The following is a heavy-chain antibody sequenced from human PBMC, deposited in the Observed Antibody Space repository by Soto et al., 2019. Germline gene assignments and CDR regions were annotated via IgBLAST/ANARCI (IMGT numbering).Heavy chain of an antibody. J-gene: IGHJ4*02. V-gene: IGHV3-74*01. D-gene: IGHD3-10*01. CDR1: VFTFTSYW. CDR3: ARGAFGSYYVDY. CDR2: IKGDETTS. Sequence: EVQVVESGGASVQPGGSLRLSCAASVFTFTSYWIHWVRQAPGKGLLWMSRIKGDETTSSYADSVKGRFTISRDNAKNTVYLQMNSLRAEDTAVYYCARGAFGSYYVDYWGQGTLVTVSS.